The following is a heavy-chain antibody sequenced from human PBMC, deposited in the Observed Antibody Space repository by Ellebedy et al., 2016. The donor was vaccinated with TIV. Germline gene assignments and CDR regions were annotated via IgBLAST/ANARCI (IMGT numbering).Heavy chain of an antibody. J-gene: IGHJ6*02. CDR2: IVPVFGTA. CDR3: ARDQCGGWNYVSGAYHYYGMDV. V-gene: IGHV1-69*13. CDR1: GGTFSSYA. Sequence: AASVKVSCKASGGTFSSYAINWVRQAPGQGLEWVGGIVPVFGTADYAQKFQGRVTITADESTSTAYMELSSLRSEDTAMYYCARDQCGGWNYVSGAYHYYGMDVWGQGTTVTVSS. D-gene: IGHD1-7*01.